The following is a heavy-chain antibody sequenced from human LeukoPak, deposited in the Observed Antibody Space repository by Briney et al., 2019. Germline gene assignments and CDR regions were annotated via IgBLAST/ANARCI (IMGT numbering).Heavy chain of an antibody. CDR1: GFTFSSYE. Sequence: PGGSLRLSCAASGFTFSSYEMNWVRQAPGKGLEWVSYISSSGSTIYYADSVKGRFTISRDNAKNSLYLQVNSLRAEDTAVYYCARIISSGWYYFDYWGQGTLVTVSS. D-gene: IGHD6-19*01. CDR3: ARIISSGWYYFDY. J-gene: IGHJ4*02. V-gene: IGHV3-48*03. CDR2: ISSSGSTI.